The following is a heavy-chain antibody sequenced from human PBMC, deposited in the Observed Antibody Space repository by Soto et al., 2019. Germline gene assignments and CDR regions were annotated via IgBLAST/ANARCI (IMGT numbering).Heavy chain of an antibody. D-gene: IGHD3-16*01. V-gene: IGHV3-23*01. CDR2: ISDDGSRT. CDR1: GFSFSTFE. Sequence: EVQLLESGGGLVQPGGSLRLSCAASGFSFSTFEMSWVRQAPGRGLEWVSFISDDGSRTYYADAVKGRFTISRDNSKHTLYLQMNSRTAEDTAVYACVKGGLLAFWGQGTLVTVSS. J-gene: IGHJ4*02. CDR3: VKGGLLAF.